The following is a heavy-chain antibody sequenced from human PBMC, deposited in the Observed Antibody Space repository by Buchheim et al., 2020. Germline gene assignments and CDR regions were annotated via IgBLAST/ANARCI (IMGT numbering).Heavy chain of an antibody. CDR3: ARGSYYFLD. CDR1: GFTFSSDW. Sequence: EAQLVESGGGLAQPGGSLRLSCAASGFTFSSDWMHWVRQAPGKGLVWVSRINSDGSSTSYADSVKGRVTIFRDNDRNTLYLQMHGLRAEDTAVYYCARGSYYFLDWGQGTL. V-gene: IGHV3-74*01. D-gene: IGHD3-10*01. CDR2: INSDGSST. J-gene: IGHJ4*02.